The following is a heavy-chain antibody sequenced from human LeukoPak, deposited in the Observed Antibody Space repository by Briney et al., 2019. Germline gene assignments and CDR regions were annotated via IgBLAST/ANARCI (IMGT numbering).Heavy chain of an antibody. CDR2: IYYSGST. CDR3: ARDLDPPLDY. V-gene: IGHV4-59*12. Sequence: SETLSLTCTVSGGSISSYYWSWIRQPPGKGLEWIGYIYYSGSTNYNPSLTSRVTMSVDTSKNQFSLKLSSVTAADTAVYYCARDLDPPLDYWGQGTLVTVSS. J-gene: IGHJ4*02. CDR1: GGSISSYY.